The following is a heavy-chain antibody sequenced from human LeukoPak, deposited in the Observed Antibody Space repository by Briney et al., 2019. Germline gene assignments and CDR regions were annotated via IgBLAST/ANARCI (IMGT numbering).Heavy chain of an antibody. CDR2: ISSSSSYI. V-gene: IGHV3-21*04. CDR1: GFTFSSYS. Sequence: TGGSLRLSCAASGFTFSSYSMNWVRQAPGKGLEWVSSISSSSSYIYYADSVKGRFTISRDNAKNSLYLHMNTLRAEDTAIYYCAKDRTVGASYWYFDLWGRGTLVTVSS. D-gene: IGHD1-26*01. J-gene: IGHJ2*01. CDR3: AKDRTVGASYWYFDL.